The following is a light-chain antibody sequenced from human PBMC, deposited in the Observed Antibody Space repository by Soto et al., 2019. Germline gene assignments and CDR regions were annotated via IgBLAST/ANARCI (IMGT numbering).Light chain of an antibody. Sequence: QSVLTQPASVSGSPGQSTTISCTGTSSDVGAYNFVSWHQQHPGKAPKLMIYNGYDRPSRISYRFSGSKSGNTASLTISGLQGEDEADYYCSAYTVSRTYVFGTGTKVTVL. CDR3: SAYTVSRTYV. CDR2: NGY. J-gene: IGLJ1*01. CDR1: SSDVGAYNF. V-gene: IGLV2-14*03.